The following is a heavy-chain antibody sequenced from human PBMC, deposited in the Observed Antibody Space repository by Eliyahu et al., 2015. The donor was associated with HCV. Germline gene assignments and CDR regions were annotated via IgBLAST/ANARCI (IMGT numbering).Heavy chain of an antibody. J-gene: IGHJ6*02. CDR2: IIPIFGTA. D-gene: IGHD2-2*02. V-gene: IGHV1-69*06. Sequence: EVKKPGSSVKVSCKASGGTFSSYAISWVRQAPGQGLEWMGGIIPIFGTANYAQKFQGRVTITADKSTSTAYMELSSLRSEDTAVYYCARAWWDYCSSTSCHTSTGRGYYYYYGMDVWGQGTTVTVSS. CDR3: ARAWWDYCSSTSCHTSTGRGYYYYYGMDV. CDR1: GGTFSSYA.